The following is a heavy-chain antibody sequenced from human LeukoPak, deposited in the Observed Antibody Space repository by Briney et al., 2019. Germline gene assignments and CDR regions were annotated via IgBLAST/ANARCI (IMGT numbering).Heavy chain of an antibody. CDR2: INHSGST. Sequence: PSGTLSLTCAVYGGSFSGYQWSWIRQPAGKGLEWIGEINHSGSTNYNPSLKSRVTISADTSKNQFSLKLTSVTAADTAVYYCARGGPYGLGGWGQGTLVTVSS. CDR1: GGSFSGYQ. D-gene: IGHD3-10*01. J-gene: IGHJ4*02. CDR3: ARGGPYGLGG. V-gene: IGHV4-34*01.